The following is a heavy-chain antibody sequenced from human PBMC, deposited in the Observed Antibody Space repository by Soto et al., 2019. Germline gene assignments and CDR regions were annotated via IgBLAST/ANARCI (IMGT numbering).Heavy chain of an antibody. V-gene: IGHV1-69*01. CDR1: GGTFNSYT. J-gene: IGHJ6*02. CDR3: ALWGFRDGNNSKYNYCGMDV. CDR2: IIPIFETA. D-gene: IGHD3-10*01. Sequence: QVQLVQSGAEVKKPGSSVKVSCKASGGTFNSYTISWVRQAPGQGLEWMGGIIPIFETANYAQKFQGRVAITADESTSAAYMQLRSLRSEDTAVYYCALWGFRDGNNSKYNYCGMDVWCQGATVTVSS.